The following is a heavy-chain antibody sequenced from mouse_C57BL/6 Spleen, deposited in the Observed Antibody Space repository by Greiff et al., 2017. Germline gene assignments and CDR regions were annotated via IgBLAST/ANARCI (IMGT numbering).Heavy chain of an antibody. CDR3: AKGGGYYAMDY. CDR1: GYSFTGYY. J-gene: IGHJ4*01. CDR2: INPSTGGT. Sequence: VQLQQSGPELVKPGASVKISCKASGYSFTGYYMNWVKQSPEKSLEWIGEINPSTGGTTYNQKFKAKATLTVDKSSSTAYMQLKSLKSEDSAVYYCAKGGGYYAMDYWGQGTSVTVSS. V-gene: IGHV1-42*01.